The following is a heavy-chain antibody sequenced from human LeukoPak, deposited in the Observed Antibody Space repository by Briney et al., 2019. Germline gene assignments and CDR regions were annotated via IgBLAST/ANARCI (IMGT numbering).Heavy chain of an antibody. CDR3: ATLAHYCSSTSCYTTNWFDP. Sequence: GASVTVSCKVSGYTLTELSMHWVRQAPGKGLEGMGGFDPDDGETIYAQKFQGRVTMTEDTSTDTAYMELSSLRSEDTAVYYCATLAHYCSSTSCYTTNWFDPWGQGTLVTVSS. J-gene: IGHJ5*02. CDR1: GYTLTELS. D-gene: IGHD2-2*02. CDR2: FDPDDGET. V-gene: IGHV1-24*01.